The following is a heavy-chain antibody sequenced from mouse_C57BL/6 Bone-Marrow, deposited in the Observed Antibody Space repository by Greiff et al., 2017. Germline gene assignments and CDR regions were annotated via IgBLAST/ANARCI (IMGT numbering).Heavy chain of an antibody. CDR2: IHPNSGST. V-gene: IGHV1-64*01. CDR1: GYTFTSYW. Sequence: QVQLQQPGAELVKPGASVKLSCKASGYTFTSYWMTWVKQRPGQGLEWIGMIHPNSGSTNYNEKFKSKATLTVDKSSSTAYMQLSSLTSEDSAVYYCTREGYYGCFDYWGQGTTLTVSA. D-gene: IGHD1-1*01. J-gene: IGHJ2*01. CDR3: TREGYYGCFDY.